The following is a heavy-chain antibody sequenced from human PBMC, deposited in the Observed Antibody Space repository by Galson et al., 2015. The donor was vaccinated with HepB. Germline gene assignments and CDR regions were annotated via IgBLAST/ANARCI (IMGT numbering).Heavy chain of an antibody. CDR3: ARKQWLLTIDY. J-gene: IGHJ4*02. CDR1: GFTFSSYE. CDR2: ISDNSSII. D-gene: IGHD6-19*01. V-gene: IGHV3-48*03. Sequence: SLRLSCAGSGFTFSSYEMNWVRQAPGEGLEWVSYISDNSSIIDYADSVKGRFTISRDNAKNSLFLQMNSLRAEDTAIYFCARKQWLLTIDYWGQGILVTVSS.